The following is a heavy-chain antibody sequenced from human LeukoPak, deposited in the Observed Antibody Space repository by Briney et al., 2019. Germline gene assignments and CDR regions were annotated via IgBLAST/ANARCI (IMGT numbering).Heavy chain of an antibody. CDR3: ARGRIAVAGTCDY. CDR2: IIPIFGTA. J-gene: IGHJ4*02. D-gene: IGHD6-19*01. V-gene: IGHV1-69*05. CDR1: GGTFSSYA. Sequence: ASVKVSCKASGGTFSSYAISWVRQAPGQGLEWMGGIIPIFGTANYAQKFQGRVTITTDESTSTAYMELSSLRSEDTAVYYCARGRIAVAGTCDYWGQGTLVTVSS.